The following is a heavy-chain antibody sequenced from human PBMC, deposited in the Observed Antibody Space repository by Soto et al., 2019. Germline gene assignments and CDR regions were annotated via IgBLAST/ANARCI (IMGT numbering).Heavy chain of an antibody. CDR2: IERDDDDK. D-gene: IGHD1-20*01. CDR3: ARSIRGPRRFNGMDV. J-gene: IGHJ6*02. V-gene: IGHV2-70*13. CDR1: GFSLTSPGMF. Sequence: LVNPTETLTVSCTFSGFSLTSPGMFVSWIRQSPGKALEWLALIERDDDDKYYSTSQKTRLTISKDTRKNQVVLTMANMDPADTATYYCARSIRGPRRFNGMDVWGQGTTVTVSS.